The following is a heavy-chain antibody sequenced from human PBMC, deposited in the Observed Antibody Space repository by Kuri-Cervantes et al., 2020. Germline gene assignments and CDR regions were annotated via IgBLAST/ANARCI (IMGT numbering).Heavy chain of an antibody. Sequence: GESLKISCVASGFTFDKYTMNWVRQAPGTGLEWVSSISGRGDYIYYADSVKGRFTISRDNSKNSLFLQMTSLGAEDTAVYYCASVITRWHFDSWGQGTLVTVSS. CDR2: ISGRGDYI. J-gene: IGHJ4*02. CDR3: ASVITRWHFDS. V-gene: IGHV3-21*01. D-gene: IGHD2-21*01. CDR1: GFTFDKYT.